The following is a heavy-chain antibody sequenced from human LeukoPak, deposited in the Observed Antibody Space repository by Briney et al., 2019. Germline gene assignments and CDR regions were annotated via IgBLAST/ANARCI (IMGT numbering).Heavy chain of an antibody. J-gene: IGHJ4*02. CDR3: ARDVLHRIHYDSSAYYPGSSY. CDR2: ISAYNAYT. D-gene: IGHD3-22*01. Sequence: ASVKVSCKASGYTFTGYYMHWVRQAPGQGLEWMGWISAYNAYTYYAQKLQGRVTMTTDTSTSTAYMELRSLRSDDTAVYYCARDVLHRIHYDSSAYYPGSSYWGQGTLVTVSS. V-gene: IGHV1-18*04. CDR1: GYTFTGYY.